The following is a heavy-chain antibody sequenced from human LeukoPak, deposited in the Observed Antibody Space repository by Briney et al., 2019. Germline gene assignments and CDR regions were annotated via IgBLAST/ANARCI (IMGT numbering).Heavy chain of an antibody. CDR2: ISGSGGST. Sequence: GGSLRLSCAVSGFTFSRYAMRWVRQAPGEGLEWVSSISGSGGSTYYADSVKGRFTISRDNSKNTLYLQMNSLRAEDTAVYYCAKLATYCTNGVCYEGVKGAFDIWGQGTMVTVSS. V-gene: IGHV3-23*01. J-gene: IGHJ3*02. CDR1: GFTFSRYA. CDR3: AKLATYCTNGVCYEGVKGAFDI. D-gene: IGHD2-8*01.